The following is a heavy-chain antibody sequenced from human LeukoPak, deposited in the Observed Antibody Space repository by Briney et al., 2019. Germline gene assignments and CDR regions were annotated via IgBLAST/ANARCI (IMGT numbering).Heavy chain of an antibody. CDR3: ARGRNDILTDYYRDY. CDR1: GFTVSSNY. Sequence: GGSLRLSCAASGFTVSSNYMSWVRQAPGKGLEWVSIIYSGGSTHYADSVKGRFTISRDNSKNTLYLQMNSLRAEDTAVYYCARGRNDILTDYYRDYWGQGTLVTVSS. J-gene: IGHJ4*02. D-gene: IGHD3-9*01. CDR2: IYSGGST. V-gene: IGHV3-66*01.